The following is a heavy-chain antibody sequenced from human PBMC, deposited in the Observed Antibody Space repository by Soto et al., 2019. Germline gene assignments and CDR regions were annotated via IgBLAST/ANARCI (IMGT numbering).Heavy chain of an antibody. CDR3: AKATNEHGAVYFDS. Sequence: GGSLRLSCAASGFTFSSYAMSWVRQAPGKGLEWVSAISGSGGSTYYADSVTGRFTISRDNSKNTLYLQMNSLRAEDTAVYYCAKATNEHGAVYFDSWGQGTLVTLSS. V-gene: IGHV3-23*01. D-gene: IGHD4-17*01. CDR1: GFTFSSYA. J-gene: IGHJ4*02. CDR2: ISGSGGST.